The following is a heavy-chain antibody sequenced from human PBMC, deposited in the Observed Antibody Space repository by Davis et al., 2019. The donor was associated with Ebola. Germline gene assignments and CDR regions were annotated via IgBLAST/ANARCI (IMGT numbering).Heavy chain of an antibody. V-gene: IGHV1-2*04. CDR1: GYTFTGYY. J-gene: IGHJ4*02. CDR3: ARGLRLTYSGSSHLLSY. CDR2: INPNSCGT. D-gene: IGHD1-26*01. Sequence: ASVKVSCKASGYTFTGYYMHWVRQAPGQGLEWMGWINPNSCGTNYAQKFQGWVTMTRDTSISTAYMELSRLRSDDTAVYYCARGLRLTYSGSSHLLSYWGQGTLVTVSS.